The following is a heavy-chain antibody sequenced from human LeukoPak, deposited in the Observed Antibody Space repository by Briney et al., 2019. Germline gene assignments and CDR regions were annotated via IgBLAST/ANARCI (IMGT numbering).Heavy chain of an antibody. J-gene: IGHJ4*02. CDR3: EVVPNY. CDR2: INPSDGST. Sequence: ASVKVSCKASGYTFTSYYMQSVRKAPGQGLEWVGIINPSDGSTSSAQKFQGRVTMTRDTSTSTVYMELSSLRSEDTAVYYCEVVPNYWGQGTLVTVSS. CDR1: GYTFTSYY. V-gene: IGHV1-46*01. D-gene: IGHD3-22*01.